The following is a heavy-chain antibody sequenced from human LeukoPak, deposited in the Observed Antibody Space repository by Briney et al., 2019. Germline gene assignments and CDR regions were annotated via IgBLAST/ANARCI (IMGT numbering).Heavy chain of an antibody. J-gene: IGHJ4*02. CDR2: IYYSGST. CDR1: GGSISSSSYY. Sequence: PSETLSLTCTVSGGSISSSSYYWGWIRQPPGKGLEWIGSIYYSGSTYYNPSLKSRVTISVDTSKNQFSLKLSSVTAADTAVYYCACNIAVAVNDYWGQGTLVTVSS. V-gene: IGHV4-39*07. D-gene: IGHD6-19*01. CDR3: ACNIAVAVNDY.